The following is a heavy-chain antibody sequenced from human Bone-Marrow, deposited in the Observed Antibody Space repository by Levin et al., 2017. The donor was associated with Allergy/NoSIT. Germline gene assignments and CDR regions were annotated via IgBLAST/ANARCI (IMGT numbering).Heavy chain of an antibody. J-gene: IGHJ4*02. V-gene: IGHV3-23*01. CDR3: ANDRDFYGSGSLGN. CDR1: GFTFSNYA. D-gene: IGHD3-10*01. Sequence: PSETLSLTCAASGFTFSNYAMSWVRQAPGKGLEWVSGISGSGDSTYDGDSVKGRFTISRDNSKNTLYLQMNSLRAEDTAVYYCANDRDFYGSGSLGNWGQGTLVTVSS. CDR2: ISGSGDST.